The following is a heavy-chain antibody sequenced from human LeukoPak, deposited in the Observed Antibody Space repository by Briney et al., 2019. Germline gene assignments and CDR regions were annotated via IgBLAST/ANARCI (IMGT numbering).Heavy chain of an antibody. CDR2: ISSSGSTI. D-gene: IGHD6-13*01. CDR3: ARPSRPYRSSVYFQH. V-gene: IGHV3-48*03. Sequence: GRSLRLSCAASGFTFSSYEMNWVRQVPGKGLEWISYISSSGSTIYFADSVKGRFTISRDNAKNSLYLQMNSLRAEDTAVYYCARPSRPYRSSVYFQHWGQGTLVIVSS. CDR1: GFTFSSYE. J-gene: IGHJ1*01.